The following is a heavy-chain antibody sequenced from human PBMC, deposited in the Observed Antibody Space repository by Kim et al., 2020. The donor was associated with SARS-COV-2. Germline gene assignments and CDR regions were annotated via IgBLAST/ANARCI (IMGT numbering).Heavy chain of an antibody. J-gene: IGHJ4*02. Sequence: GGSLRLSCAASGFTFSSYGMHWVRQAPSKGLEWVAVISYDGSNKYYADSVKGRFTISRDNSKNTLYLQMNSLRAEDTAVYYCAKANSWIIVSLDYWGQGTLVTVSS. CDR1: GFTFSSYG. CDR3: AKANSWIIVSLDY. D-gene: IGHD5-12*01. CDR2: ISYDGSNK. V-gene: IGHV3-30*18.